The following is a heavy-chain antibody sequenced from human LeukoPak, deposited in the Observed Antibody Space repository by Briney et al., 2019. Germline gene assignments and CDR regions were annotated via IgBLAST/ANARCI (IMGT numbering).Heavy chain of an antibody. Sequence: GGSLRLSCAASGFTFSGSAMHWVRQASGKGLEWVGRIRTKGNRYATAYAASVKGRFTISRDDSKNTAYLQMNSLKTEDTAVYYCIHYGSGSYSTDYWGQGTLVTVSS. CDR2: IRTKGNRYAT. CDR3: IHYGSGSYSTDY. J-gene: IGHJ4*02. D-gene: IGHD3-10*01. CDR1: GFTFSGSA. V-gene: IGHV3-73*01.